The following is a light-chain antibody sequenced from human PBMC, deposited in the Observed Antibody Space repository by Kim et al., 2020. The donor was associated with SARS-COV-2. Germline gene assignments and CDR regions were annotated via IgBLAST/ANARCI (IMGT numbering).Light chain of an antibody. Sequence: QLVLTQSPSASASLGASVKHTCTPSSGHSSYAIAWHQQQPEKGPRYLMKVSSDGSHNKGDGIPDRFSGSSSGAERYLTISSLQSEDEADYYCQTWGTGIWVFGGGTQLTVL. CDR1: SGHSSYA. V-gene: IGLV4-69*01. CDR3: QTWGTGIWV. CDR2: VSSDGSH. J-gene: IGLJ3*02.